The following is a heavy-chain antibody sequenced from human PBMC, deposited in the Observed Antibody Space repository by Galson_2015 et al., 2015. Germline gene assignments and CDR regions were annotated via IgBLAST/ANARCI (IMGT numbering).Heavy chain of an antibody. D-gene: IGHD3-3*01. CDR2: ISSSGSTI. J-gene: IGHJ3*01. CDR1: GFTFSSYE. Sequence: SLRLSCAASGFTFSSYEMNWVRQAPGKGLEWVSYISSSGSTIYYADSVKGRFTISRDNAKNSLYLQMNSLRAEDTAVYYCAREGLDDFWSGYYTVWGQGTMVTVSS. CDR3: AREGLDDFWSGYYTV. V-gene: IGHV3-48*03.